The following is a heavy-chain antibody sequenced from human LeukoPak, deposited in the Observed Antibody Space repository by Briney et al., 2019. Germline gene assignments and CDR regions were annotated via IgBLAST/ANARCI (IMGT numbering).Heavy chain of an antibody. J-gene: IGHJ6*02. CDR3: ARGPYGDYNYYYYGMDV. V-gene: IGHV3-64*01. D-gene: IGHD4-17*01. CDR2: ISSNGGST. Sequence: PGGSLRLSCAASGFTFSSYAMHWVRQARGKGLEYVSAISSNGGSTYYANSVKGRFTISRDNSKNTLYLQMGSLRAEDMAVYYCARGPYGDYNYYYYGMDVWGQGTTVTVSS. CDR1: GFTFSSYA.